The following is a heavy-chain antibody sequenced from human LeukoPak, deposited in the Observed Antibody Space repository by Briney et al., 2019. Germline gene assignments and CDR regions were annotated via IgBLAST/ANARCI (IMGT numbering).Heavy chain of an antibody. CDR2: INPNSGGT. CDR1: GYTFTGYY. CDR3: ARPKTGPFGWFDP. V-gene: IGHV1-2*02. Sequence: ASVKVSCKASGYTFTGYYMHWVRQAPGQGLEWMGWINPNSGGTNYAQKFQGRVTMTRDTFISTAYMELSRLRSDDTAVYYCARPKTGPFGWFDPWGQGTLVTVSS. D-gene: IGHD2/OR15-2a*01. J-gene: IGHJ5*02.